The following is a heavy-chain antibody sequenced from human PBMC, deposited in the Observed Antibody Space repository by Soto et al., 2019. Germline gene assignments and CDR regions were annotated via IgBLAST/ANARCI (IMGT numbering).Heavy chain of an antibody. V-gene: IGHV1-69*02. CDR1: GGTFSSYT. D-gene: IGHD3-22*01. CDR2: IIPILGIA. J-gene: IGHJ4*02. Sequence: GASVKVSCKASGGTFSSYTISWVRQAPGQGLEWMGRIIPILGIANYAQKFQGRVTITADKSTSTAYMELSSLRSEDTAVYYCASPMGDSFRYDSSGYYYHYWGQGTLVTVSS. CDR3: ASPMGDSFRYDSSGYYYHY.